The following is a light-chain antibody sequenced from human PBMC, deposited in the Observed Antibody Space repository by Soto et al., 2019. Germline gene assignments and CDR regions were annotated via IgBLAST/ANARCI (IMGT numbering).Light chain of an antibody. CDR1: QSVSRGY. CDR3: QQYGTSRA. J-gene: IGKJ1*01. CDR2: SAS. Sequence: EIVLTQSPGTLSLSPGERATLSCRASQSVSRGYLAWYQQKPGQAPRLLIYSASSRATGIPDRFSGSGSGTDFTLTISRLEPEDFVVYYCQQYGTSRAFGQGTKVEIK. V-gene: IGKV3-20*01.